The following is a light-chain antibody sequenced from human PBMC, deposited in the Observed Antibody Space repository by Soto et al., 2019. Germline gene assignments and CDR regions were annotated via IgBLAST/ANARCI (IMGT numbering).Light chain of an antibody. CDR3: SSYTSFSRV. V-gene: IGLV2-14*01. CDR1: SSDVGGYNY. CDR2: EVS. Sequence: QSALTQPASVSGSPGQSITISCTATSSDVGGYNYVSWYQLHPGKAPKLMIYEVSNRPSGVSNRFSGSKSGNTASLTISGLQAEDEADYYCSSYTSFSRVFGGATKLTVL. J-gene: IGLJ3*02.